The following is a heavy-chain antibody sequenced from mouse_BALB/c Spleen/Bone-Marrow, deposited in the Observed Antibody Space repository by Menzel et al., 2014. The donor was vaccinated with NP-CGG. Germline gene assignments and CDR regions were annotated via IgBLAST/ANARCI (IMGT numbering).Heavy chain of an antibody. V-gene: IGHV1-7*01. CDR3: VYGNYYLAY. D-gene: IGHD2-1*01. Sequence: QVQLQQSGAELAKPGASVKMSCKASGYTFTSYWMHWVKRRPGQGLEWIGYINPSTGYTEYNQKFKDKATLTADKSSSTAYMQLSSLTSEDSAVYYCVYGNYYLAYWGQGTLVTVSA. CDR2: INPSTGYT. J-gene: IGHJ3*01. CDR1: GYTFTSYW.